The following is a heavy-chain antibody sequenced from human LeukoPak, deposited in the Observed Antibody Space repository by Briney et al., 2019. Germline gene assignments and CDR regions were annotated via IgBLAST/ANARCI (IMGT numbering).Heavy chain of an antibody. J-gene: IGHJ4*02. CDR3: ARDLRIQELLPTLYYFDY. D-gene: IGHD2-15*01. Sequence: GASVTVSCKASGYTFTTYGITWVRQAPGQGLEWMGWISAYSGNTNYVQKLQGRVTMTTDTSTSTAYMELRSLRSDDTAVYYCARDLRIQELLPTLYYFDYWGQGTLVTVSS. V-gene: IGHV1-18*01. CDR2: ISAYSGNT. CDR1: GYTFTTYG.